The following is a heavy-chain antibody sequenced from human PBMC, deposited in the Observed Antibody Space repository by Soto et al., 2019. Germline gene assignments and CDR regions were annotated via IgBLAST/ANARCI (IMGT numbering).Heavy chain of an antibody. Sequence: GGSLRLSCASSGFTFRNHAMHWVRQAPGKGLEWVGLIGYDGTSKYYADSVKGRFTISRDNSKNTLYLEMNSLRVEDTAIYYCARDQGVVIIKDHWGQGTLVTVSS. D-gene: IGHD2-8*01. CDR1: GFTFRNHA. CDR2: IGYDGTSK. V-gene: IGHV3-33*08. J-gene: IGHJ4*02. CDR3: ARDQGVVIIKDH.